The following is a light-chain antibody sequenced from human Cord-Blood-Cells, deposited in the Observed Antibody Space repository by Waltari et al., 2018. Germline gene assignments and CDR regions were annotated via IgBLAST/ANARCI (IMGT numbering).Light chain of an antibody. J-gene: IGLJ2*01. V-gene: IGLV2-8*01. CDR1: SSDVGGYNY. CDR2: EVS. Sequence: QSALTQPPSASGSPGQSVTISCTGTSSDVGGYNYVSWYQQHPGKHPKLKIYEVSKRPSGVPHRFSGSKSGNTASLTVSGLQAEDEAAYYCSSYAGSNNVVVFGGGTKLTVL. CDR3: SSYAGSNNVVV.